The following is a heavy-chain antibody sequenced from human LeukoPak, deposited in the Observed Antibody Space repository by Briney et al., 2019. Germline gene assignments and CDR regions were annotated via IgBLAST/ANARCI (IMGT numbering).Heavy chain of an antibody. J-gene: IGHJ4*02. CDR2: IYHSGST. V-gene: IGHV4-30-2*01. Sequence: PSQTLSLTCTVSGGSISSGGYYWSWIRQPPGKGLEWIGYIYHSGSTYYNPSLKSRVTISVDRSKNQFSLKLSSVTAADTAVYYCAREIVQLVGALGYWGQGTLVTVSS. D-gene: IGHD6-6*01. CDR3: AREIVQLVGALGY. CDR1: GGSISSGGYY.